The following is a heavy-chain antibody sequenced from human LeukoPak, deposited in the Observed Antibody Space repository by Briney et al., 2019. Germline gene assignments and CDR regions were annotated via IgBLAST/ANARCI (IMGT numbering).Heavy chain of an antibody. Sequence: GGSLRLSCAASGFTFSSYAMSWVRQAPGKGLEWVSAISGSGGSTYYADSVKGRFTISRDNSKNTLYLQMNSLRAEDTAVYYCAKDLRYCSSTGCKNWFDPWGQGTLVTVSS. CDR3: AKDLRYCSSTGCKNWFDP. J-gene: IGHJ5*02. CDR1: GFTFSSYA. V-gene: IGHV3-23*01. D-gene: IGHD2-2*01. CDR2: ISGSGGST.